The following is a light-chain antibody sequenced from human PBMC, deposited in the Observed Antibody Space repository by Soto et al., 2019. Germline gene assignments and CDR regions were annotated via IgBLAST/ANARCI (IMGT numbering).Light chain of an antibody. Sequence: QPVLTQPPSTSGTPGQRVTISCSGSSSNIGKNYVYWYQQLPGMAPKLLIYRNNQRPSGVPDQFSGSKSGTSASLAISGLRSEDEADYYCSVWDANLSAWVFGGGTKLTVL. CDR2: RNN. J-gene: IGLJ3*02. CDR1: SSNIGKNY. CDR3: SVWDANLSAWV. V-gene: IGLV1-47*01.